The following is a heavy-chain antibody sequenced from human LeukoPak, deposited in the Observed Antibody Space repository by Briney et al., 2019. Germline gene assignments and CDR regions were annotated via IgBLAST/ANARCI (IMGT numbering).Heavy chain of an antibody. V-gene: IGHV3-7*01. Sequence: GGSLRLSCAASGFTFSSYWMSWVRQAPGKGLEWVANIKQDGSEKYYVDSVKGRFTISRDNAKNSLYLQMNSLRAEDTAVYYCARDMAPSDFDWLLLVAFDIWGQGTMVTVSS. J-gene: IGHJ3*02. CDR3: ARDMAPSDFDWLLLVAFDI. CDR1: GFTFSSYW. CDR2: IKQDGSEK. D-gene: IGHD3-9*01.